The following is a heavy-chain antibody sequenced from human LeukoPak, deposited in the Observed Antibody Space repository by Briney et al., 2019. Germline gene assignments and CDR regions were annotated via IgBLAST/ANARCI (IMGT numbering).Heavy chain of an antibody. CDR2: ISSSGSTI. CDR3: AKGKGLIKYYYYYMDV. D-gene: IGHD2-8*01. J-gene: IGHJ6*03. Sequence: GGSLRLSCAASGFTFSSYEMNWVRQAPGKGLEWVSYISSSGSTIYYADSVKGRFTISRDNSKNTLYLQMNSLRAEDTAVYYCAKGKGLIKYYYYYMDVWGKGTTVTISS. V-gene: IGHV3-48*03. CDR1: GFTFSSYE.